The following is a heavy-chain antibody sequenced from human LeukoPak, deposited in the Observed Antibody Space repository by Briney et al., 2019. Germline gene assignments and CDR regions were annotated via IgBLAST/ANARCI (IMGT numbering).Heavy chain of an antibody. CDR2: IKQDGSEK. CDR3: ARLIGTANFDY. D-gene: IGHD2-21*02. Sequence: GGSLRLSCAGSGLSFSRYWMSWVRQAPGKGLEWVANIKQDGSEKYYVDSVKGRFTISRDNAKRSLYLQMNRLRAEDTALYYCARLIGTANFDYWGQGTLVTVSS. J-gene: IGHJ4*02. CDR1: GLSFSRYW. V-gene: IGHV3-7*01.